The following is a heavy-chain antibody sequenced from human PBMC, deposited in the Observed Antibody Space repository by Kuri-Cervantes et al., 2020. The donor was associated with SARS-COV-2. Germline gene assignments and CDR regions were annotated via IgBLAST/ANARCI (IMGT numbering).Heavy chain of an antibody. D-gene: IGHD5-12*01. Sequence: SETLSLTCTVSGGSISSSSYYWGWIRQPPGKGLEWIGSIHYSGATYYNPSLKSRVSIFVDTSKNQFSLKLSSVTAADTAVHYCARDLSSNRGYSGYDEKAFDYWGQGTLVTVSS. J-gene: IGHJ4*02. CDR1: GGSISSSSYY. V-gene: IGHV4-39*02. CDR2: IHYSGAT. CDR3: ARDLSSNRGYSGYDEKAFDY.